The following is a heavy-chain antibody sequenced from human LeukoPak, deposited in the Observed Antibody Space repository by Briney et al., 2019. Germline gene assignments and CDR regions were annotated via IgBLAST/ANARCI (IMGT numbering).Heavy chain of an antibody. D-gene: IGHD4-17*01. Sequence: GGSLRLSCAASGFTFNNYGMNWVRQAPGKGLEWVSTISNSGGSTYYADSVKGRFIISRDNSKNTLYLQMNSLRGEDTAAYYCAKLGDYGYWDQGTLVTVYS. J-gene: IGHJ4*02. CDR1: GFTFNNYG. CDR2: ISNSGGST. CDR3: AKLGDYGY. V-gene: IGHV3-23*01.